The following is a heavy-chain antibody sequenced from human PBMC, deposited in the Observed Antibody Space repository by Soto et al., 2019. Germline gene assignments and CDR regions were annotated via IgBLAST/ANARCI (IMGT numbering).Heavy chain of an antibody. CDR2: IWYDGSNK. CDR1: GFTFRNFG. Sequence: SLRLSCTASGFTFRNFGFHWVRQAPGKGLEWVALIWYDGSNKYYAESLKGRVSISRDNSKNTLYLEMKSLRFEDTAVYYCARDGDIQGGPPRKKYAMDVLGQGTTVTVSS. V-gene: IGHV3-33*08. D-gene: IGHD5-12*01. CDR3: ARDGDIQGGPPRKKYAMDV. J-gene: IGHJ6*02.